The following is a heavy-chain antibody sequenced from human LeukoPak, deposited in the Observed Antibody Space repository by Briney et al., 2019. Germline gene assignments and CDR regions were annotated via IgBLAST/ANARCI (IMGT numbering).Heavy chain of an antibody. CDR1: GGSISSGDYY. CDR2: IYYSGTT. V-gene: IGHV4-30-4*01. J-gene: IGHJ4*02. Sequence: PSETLSLTCTVSGGSISSGDYYWSWIRQPPGKGLEWIGYIYYSGTTYYNPSLKSRVTISVDTSKNQFSLKLTSVTVADTAVYYCARGPYGSGSYYWGQGTLVTVSS. D-gene: IGHD3-10*01. CDR3: ARGPYGSGSYY.